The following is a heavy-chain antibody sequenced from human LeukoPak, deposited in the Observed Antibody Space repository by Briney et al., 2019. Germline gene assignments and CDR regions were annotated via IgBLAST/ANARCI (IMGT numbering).Heavy chain of an antibody. CDR1: GYTFTSNY. CDR3: VRSYGDY. D-gene: IGHD4-17*01. CDR2: ISPSGGST. V-gene: IGHV1-46*01. J-gene: IGHJ4*02. Sequence: ASVKVSCKAFGYTFTSNYMHWVRQAPGQGPEWMGVISPSGGSTTYAQRFQGRVTLSRDMSTSTDYLELSSLRSEDTAVYYCVRSYGDYWGQGTLVTVSS.